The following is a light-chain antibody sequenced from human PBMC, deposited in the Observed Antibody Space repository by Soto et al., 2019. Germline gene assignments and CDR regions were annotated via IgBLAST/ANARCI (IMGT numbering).Light chain of an antibody. CDR1: QDIRNE. CDR3: QQSYSTPPLT. V-gene: IGKV1-6*02. Sequence: AIQMTQSPSSLSAAVGDRVTITCRASQDIRNELGWYQQKPGKAPNLLIYAASSLHTGVPSRFSGSGSGSYFTLTISSLQPEDFATYYCQQSYSTPPLTFGGGTKVEIK. CDR2: AAS. J-gene: IGKJ4*01.